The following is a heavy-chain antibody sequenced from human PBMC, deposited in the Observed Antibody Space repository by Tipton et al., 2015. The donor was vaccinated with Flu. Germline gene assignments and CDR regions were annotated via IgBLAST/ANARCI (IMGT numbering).Heavy chain of an antibody. CDR1: GFTFSSYE. J-gene: IGHJ4*02. CDR3: ARVWGYSYYFDY. V-gene: IGHV3-48*03. D-gene: IGHD3-16*01. CDR2: ISSSGTTI. Sequence: QLVQSGGGLVQPGGSLRLSCAAFGFTFSSYELNWVRQAPGKGLEWVSYISSSGTTIYSADSVKGRFTISRDNAKNSLYLQMNSLRAEDTAVYYCARVWGYSYYFDYWGQGTLVTVSS.